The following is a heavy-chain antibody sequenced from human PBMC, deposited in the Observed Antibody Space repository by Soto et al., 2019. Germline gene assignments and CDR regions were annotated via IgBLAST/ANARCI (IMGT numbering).Heavy chain of an antibody. CDR2: IYYSGGT. D-gene: IGHD3-10*01. Sequence: QVQLQESGPGLVKPSETLSLTCTVSGGSISSYYWSWIRQPPGKGLEWIGYIYYSGGTNYNPSLKSRVTISLNTSKYQFSLKLGSVTAADTAVYYCARHDRYGSGSYGYWGQGTLVTVSS. J-gene: IGHJ4*02. CDR1: GGSISSYY. CDR3: ARHDRYGSGSYGY. V-gene: IGHV4-59*08.